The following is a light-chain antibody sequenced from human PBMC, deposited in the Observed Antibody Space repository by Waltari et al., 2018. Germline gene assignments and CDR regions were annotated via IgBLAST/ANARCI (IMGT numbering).Light chain of an antibody. CDR2: EVN. CDR3: CSYAGSTTFWV. Sequence: QSALTQPAPVSGSPGQSITISCTGTSSDVGNYNLVSWYQQHPGTAPKLMIYEVNARPSGVSNRFSGSKSGNTASLTISGLQPEDEADYYCCSYAGSTTFWVFGTGTKVTVL. J-gene: IGLJ1*01. CDR1: SSDVGNYNL. V-gene: IGLV2-23*02.